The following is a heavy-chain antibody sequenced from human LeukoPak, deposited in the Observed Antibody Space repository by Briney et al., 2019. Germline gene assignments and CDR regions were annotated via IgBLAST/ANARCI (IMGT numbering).Heavy chain of an antibody. D-gene: IGHD4/OR15-4a*01. CDR1: GFTFSGYA. CDR2: ISGSGDYT. V-gene: IGHV3-23*01. Sequence: GGSRRLSCAVSGFTFSGYAMSWVRQAPGKGLEWVSTISGSGDYTYYADSVKGRFTISRDTSKNTLYLRMNSLRAEDTALYFCAKKAQYDGHYPLDYWGQGTLVTVSA. J-gene: IGHJ4*02. CDR3: AKKAQYDGHYPLDY.